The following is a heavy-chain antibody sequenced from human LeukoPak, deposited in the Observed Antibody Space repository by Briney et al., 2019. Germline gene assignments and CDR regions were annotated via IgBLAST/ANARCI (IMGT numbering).Heavy chain of an antibody. CDR2: VSAYNGNT. J-gene: IGHJ4*02. D-gene: IGHD3-3*01. CDR1: GYTFTSYG. Sequence: ASVKVSCKASGYTFTSYGISWVRQAPGQGLEWMGWVSAYNGNTNYAQKLQGRVTMTTDTSTSTAYMELRSLRSDDTAVYYCARAVAVPAAESITIFGVAPDYWGQGTLVTVSS. V-gene: IGHV1-18*01. CDR3: ARAVAVPAAESITIFGVAPDY.